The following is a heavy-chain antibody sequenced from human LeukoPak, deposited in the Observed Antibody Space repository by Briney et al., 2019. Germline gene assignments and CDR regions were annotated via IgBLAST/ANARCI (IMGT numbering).Heavy chain of an antibody. D-gene: IGHD6-19*01. J-gene: IGHJ4*02. Sequence: GGPLRLSCAASGFTVSSNYMSWVRQAPGKGLEWVSVIYVVGSTYYAYSVKGRFTISRDNSRNTLYLQMNSLRAEDTAVYYCARMYNSGWRYFDSWGQGTLVTVSS. CDR2: IYVVGST. CDR1: GFTVSSNY. CDR3: ARMYNSGWRYFDS. V-gene: IGHV3-53*01.